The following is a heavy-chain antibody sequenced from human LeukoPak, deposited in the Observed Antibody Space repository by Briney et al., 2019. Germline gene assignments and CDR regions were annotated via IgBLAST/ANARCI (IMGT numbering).Heavy chain of an antibody. CDR1: GGSFSGYY. Sequence: PAETLSLTCAVYGGSFSGYYWSWIRHPPGKWLEWRGEINHSGSTNYTPSLKSRVTISVDTSKNQFSLKLSSVTAADTAVYYCARGRFDGVPAAWGQGTLVTVSS. D-gene: IGHD2-2*01. CDR3: ARGRFDGVPAA. J-gene: IGHJ5*02. CDR2: INHSGST. V-gene: IGHV4-34*01.